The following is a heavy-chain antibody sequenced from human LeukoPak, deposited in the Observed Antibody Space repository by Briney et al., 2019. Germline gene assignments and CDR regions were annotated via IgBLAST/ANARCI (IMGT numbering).Heavy chain of an antibody. CDR3: ARNGGHNQEH. D-gene: IGHD1-1*01. V-gene: IGHV4-4*02. Sequence: SETLSLTGDVAGASISRGSWWSWVRQPPGKGLEWVGEFSHSGITNFNLSLKSRVTISVDKSRNQFSLNLISVTAADTAVYFCARNGGHNQEHWGQGTLVTVSS. CDR2: FSHSGIT. CDR1: GASISRGSW. J-gene: IGHJ4*02.